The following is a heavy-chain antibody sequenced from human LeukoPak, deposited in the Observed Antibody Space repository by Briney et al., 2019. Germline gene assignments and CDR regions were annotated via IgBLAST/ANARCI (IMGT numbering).Heavy chain of an antibody. Sequence: SETLSLTCTVSGGSISSYYWSWIRQPPGKGLERIGYIYYSGSTNYNPSLKSRVTISVDTSKNQFSLKLSSVTAADTAVYYCARGGGNYYYYYMDVWGKGTTVTVSS. V-gene: IGHV4-59*01. D-gene: IGHD2-15*01. CDR2: IYYSGST. J-gene: IGHJ6*03. CDR3: ARGGGNYYYYYMDV. CDR1: GGSISSYY.